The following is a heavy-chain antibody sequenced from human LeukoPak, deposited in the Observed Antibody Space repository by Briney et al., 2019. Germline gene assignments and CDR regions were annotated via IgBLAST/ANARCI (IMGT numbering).Heavy chain of an antibody. Sequence: GGSLRLSCAASGFTFSNYGFHWVRQAPGKGLEWVSYISSSSSTIYYADSVKGRFTISRDNAKNSLYLQMNSLRDEDTAVYYCARDFGYLRGYSYGPDYWGQGTLVTVSS. CDR1: GFTFSNYG. J-gene: IGHJ4*02. CDR3: ARDFGYLRGYSYGPDY. V-gene: IGHV3-48*02. D-gene: IGHD5-18*01. CDR2: ISSSSSTI.